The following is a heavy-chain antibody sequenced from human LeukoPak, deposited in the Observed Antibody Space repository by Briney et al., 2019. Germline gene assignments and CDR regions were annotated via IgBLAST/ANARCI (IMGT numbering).Heavy chain of an antibody. J-gene: IGHJ4*02. CDR3: ARTPLLWFGDHTSNFDY. V-gene: IGHV3-53*01. D-gene: IGHD3-10*01. CDR2: IYSGGST. Sequence: GGCLRLSCVVSGFIVSSNYMSWVRQAPGKGLEWVSVIYSGGSTYYADSVKGRFTISRDNSKNTLYLQMNSLRAEDTAVYYCARTPLLWFGDHTSNFDYWGQGTLVTVSS. CDR1: GFIVSSNY.